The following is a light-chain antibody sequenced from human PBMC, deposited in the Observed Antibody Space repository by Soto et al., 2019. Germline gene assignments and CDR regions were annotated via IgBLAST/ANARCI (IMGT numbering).Light chain of an antibody. V-gene: IGLV2-14*01. CDR1: SSDVGGYNY. CDR3: SSYTRSSTLYV. CDR2: DVS. Sequence: VLTQPASVSGSPGQSITISCTGTSSDVGGYNYVSWYQQHPGKAPRLMIYDVSNRPSGVSNRFSGSKSANTASLIISGLQAEDEADYYCSSYTRSSTLYVFGTGTKVTVL. J-gene: IGLJ1*01.